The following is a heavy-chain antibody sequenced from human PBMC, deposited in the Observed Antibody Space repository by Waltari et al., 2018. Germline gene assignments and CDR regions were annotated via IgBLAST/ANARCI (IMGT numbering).Heavy chain of an antibody. Sequence: QVQLQESVPGLVKPSQTLSLTCTVSGGSISSGGYYWSWIRQHPGKGLEWIGYIYHSGSTYYNPSLKSRVTISVDRSKNQFSLKLSSVTAADTAVYYCAREGEVAALDYWGQGTLVTVSS. CDR2: IYHSGST. V-gene: IGHV4-31*03. CDR3: AREGEVAALDY. CDR1: GGSISSGGYY. D-gene: IGHD2-15*01. J-gene: IGHJ4*02.